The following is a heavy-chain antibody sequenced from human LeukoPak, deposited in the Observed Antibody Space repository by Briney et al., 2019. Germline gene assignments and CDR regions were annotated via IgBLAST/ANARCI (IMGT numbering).Heavy chain of an antibody. CDR1: GYSISSGYY. Sequence: SETLSLTCTVSGYSISSGYYWGWIRQPPGKGLEWIGSIYHSGSTSYNPSRKSRVTISVGTSKNQISLKLSSVTAADTAVYYCARVASSGYWHYFDYWGQGALVTVSS. CDR3: ARVASSGYWHYFDY. CDR2: IYHSGST. J-gene: IGHJ4*02. V-gene: IGHV4-38-2*02. D-gene: IGHD3-22*01.